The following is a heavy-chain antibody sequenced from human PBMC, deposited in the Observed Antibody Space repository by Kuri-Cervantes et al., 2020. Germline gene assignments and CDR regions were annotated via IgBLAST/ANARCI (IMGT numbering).Heavy chain of an antibody. V-gene: IGHV4-61*02. CDR3: ARELSDYDSYGWYLDL. J-gene: IGHJ2*01. Sequence: SETLSLTCTVSGGSISSGSYYWSWIRQPAGKGLEWIGRIYTSGSTNYNPSLKSRVTISVDTSKNQFSLKLSSVTAADTAVYYCARELSDYDSYGWYLDLWGRGTLVTVSS. D-gene: IGHD3-22*01. CDR1: GGSISSGSYY. CDR2: IYTSGST.